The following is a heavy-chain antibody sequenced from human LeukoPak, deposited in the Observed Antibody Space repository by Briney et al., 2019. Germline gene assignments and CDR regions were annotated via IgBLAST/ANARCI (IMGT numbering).Heavy chain of an antibody. D-gene: IGHD3-22*01. Sequence: SETLSLTCTVSGGSISSGDYYWSWIRQPPGKGLEWIGYIYYSGSTYYNPSLKSRVTISVDTSKNQFSLKLSSVTAADTAVYYCARESYYYDSSGYYYFDYWGQGTLVTVSS. CDR3: ARESYYYDSSGYYYFDY. CDR2: IYYSGST. J-gene: IGHJ4*02. CDR1: GGSISSGDYY. V-gene: IGHV4-30-4*01.